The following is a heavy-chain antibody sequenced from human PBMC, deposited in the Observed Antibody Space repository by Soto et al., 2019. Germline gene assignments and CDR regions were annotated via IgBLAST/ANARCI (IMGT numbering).Heavy chain of an antibody. D-gene: IGHD2-15*01. J-gene: IGHJ4*02. V-gene: IGHV1-2*04. Sequence: QVQLVQSGAEVKKPGASVKVSCKASGYTFTGYYMHWVRQAPGQGLEWMGWINPNSGGTNYAQKFQGWVTMTRDTSISTAYMELSRLRSDDTAVYYCATYRVLYCSGGSCSYYFDYWGQGTLVTVSS. CDR2: INPNSGGT. CDR3: ATYRVLYCSGGSCSYYFDY. CDR1: GYTFTGYY.